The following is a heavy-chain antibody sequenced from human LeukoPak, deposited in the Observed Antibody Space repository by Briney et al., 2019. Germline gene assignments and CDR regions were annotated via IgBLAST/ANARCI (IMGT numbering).Heavy chain of an antibody. V-gene: IGHV1-8*01. J-gene: IGHJ5*02. CDR2: MNPNSGNT. CDR1: GYTFTSYD. CDR3: ARGARWYYYGSGSYYWFDP. D-gene: IGHD3-10*01. Sequence: ASVKVSCKASGYTFTSYDINWVRQATGQGLEWMGWMNPNSGNTGYAQKFQGRVTMTRNTSISTAYMELSSLRSEDTAVYYCARGARWYYYGSGSYYWFDPWGQGTLVTVSS.